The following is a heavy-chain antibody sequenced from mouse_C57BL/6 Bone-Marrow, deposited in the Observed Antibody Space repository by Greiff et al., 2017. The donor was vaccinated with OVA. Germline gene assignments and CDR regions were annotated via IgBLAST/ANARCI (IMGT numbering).Heavy chain of an antibody. V-gene: IGHV1-52*01. CDR3: AISYYDYDGWYFDV. Sequence: QVQLQQPGAELVRPGSSVKLSCKASGYTFTSYWMHWVKQRPIQGLEWIGNIDPSDSETHYNQKFKDKATLTVDKSSSTAYMQLSSLTSEDSAVYYCAISYYDYDGWYFDVWGTGTTVTVSS. CDR2: IDPSDSET. D-gene: IGHD2-4*01. J-gene: IGHJ1*03. CDR1: GYTFTSYW.